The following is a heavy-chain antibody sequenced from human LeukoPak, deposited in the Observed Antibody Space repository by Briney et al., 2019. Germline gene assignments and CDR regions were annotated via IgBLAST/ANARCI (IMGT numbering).Heavy chain of an antibody. CDR1: GDTFSSYT. Sequence: SVKVSCKASGDTFSSYTISWVRQAPGQGLEWMGRIIPILGIANYAQKFQGRVTITADKSTSTAYMELSSLRSEDTAVYYCASATVAGSPLYFDYWGQGTLVTVSS. J-gene: IGHJ4*02. D-gene: IGHD6-19*01. V-gene: IGHV1-69*02. CDR3: ASATVAGSPLYFDY. CDR2: IIPILGIA.